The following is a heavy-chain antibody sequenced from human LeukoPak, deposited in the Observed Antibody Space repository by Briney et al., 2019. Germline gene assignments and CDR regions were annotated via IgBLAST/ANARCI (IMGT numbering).Heavy chain of an antibody. Sequence: SLRLSCAASGVTFDVYAMQWVRQAPGEGLEWVSGVSWDSGIIGYTDSVKGRFTISRDNAKNSLYLQANSLRAEDTALYYCAKDLVSDYVWGSYRFGGAGFDYWGQGTLATVSS. CDR1: GVTFDVYA. CDR3: AKDLVSDYVWGSYRFGGAGFDY. J-gene: IGHJ4*02. V-gene: IGHV3-9*01. D-gene: IGHD3-16*02. CDR2: VSWDSGII.